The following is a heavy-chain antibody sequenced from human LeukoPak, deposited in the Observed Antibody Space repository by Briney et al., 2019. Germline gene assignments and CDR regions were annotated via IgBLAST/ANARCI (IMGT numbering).Heavy chain of an antibody. J-gene: IGHJ6*02. V-gene: IGHV3-53*01. Sequence: GGSLRLSCVASGFTVSSNYMNWVRQAPGKGLEWVSIIYSGGTTYYADSVKGRFTISRDSSKNTLYLQMNSLRAEDTAVYYCAGDGIVGDRGMDVWGQGTPVTVSS. D-gene: IGHD1-26*01. CDR1: GFTVSSNY. CDR3: AGDGIVGDRGMDV. CDR2: IYSGGTT.